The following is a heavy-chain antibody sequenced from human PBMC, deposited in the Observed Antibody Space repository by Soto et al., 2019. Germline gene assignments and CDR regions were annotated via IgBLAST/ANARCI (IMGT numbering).Heavy chain of an antibody. CDR1: GYSFHTSA. CDR2: ISGYNGNT. V-gene: IGHV1-18*01. CDR3: AREYGMDV. Sequence: ASVKVACKASGYSFHTSAISWVRQAPGQGLEWVGWISGYNGNTNYAQKFQGRVTLTTDTSTKTAFMELRSLTGDDTAVYYCAREYGMDVWGQGTPVTVSS. J-gene: IGHJ6*02.